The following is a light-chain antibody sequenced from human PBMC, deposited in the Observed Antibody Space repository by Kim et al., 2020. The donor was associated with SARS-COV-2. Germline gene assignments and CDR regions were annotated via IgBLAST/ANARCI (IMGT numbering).Light chain of an antibody. CDR3: SSYPTNTVGIFGNKWV. CDR1: SSDFGAYNY. V-gene: IGLV2-14*01. Sequence: QSALTQPASVSGSPGQSITISCTGTSSDFGAYNYVSWYQQHPGKAPRLIIYDVSRPAGVSYRFSASKSGNTASLTISGLQTEDEADYYCSSYPTNTVGIFGNKWVFGGGTKLTVL. J-gene: IGLJ3*02. CDR2: DVS.